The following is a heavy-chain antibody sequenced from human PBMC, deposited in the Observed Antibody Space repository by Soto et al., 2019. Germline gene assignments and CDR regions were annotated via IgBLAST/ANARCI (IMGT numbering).Heavy chain of an antibody. V-gene: IGHV3-48*02. CDR3: AREAPGDYGDSGGFDY. Sequence: EVQLVESGGGLVQPGGSLRLSCAASGFTFSSYSMNWVRQAPGKGLEWVSYISSSSSTIYYADSVKGRFTISRDNAKNSLYLQMNSLRDEDTAVYYCAREAPGDYGDSGGFDYWGQVTLVTVS. CDR1: GFTFSSYS. D-gene: IGHD4-17*01. J-gene: IGHJ4*02. CDR2: ISSSSSTI.